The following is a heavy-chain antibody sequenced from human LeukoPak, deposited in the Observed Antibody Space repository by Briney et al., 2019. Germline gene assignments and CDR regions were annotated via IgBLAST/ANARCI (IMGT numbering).Heavy chain of an antibody. V-gene: IGHV4-34*01. CDR2: INHSGST. J-gene: IGHJ5*02. Sequence: SETLSLTCAVYGGSFSGYYWSWIRQPPGKGLEWIGEINHSGSTNYNPSLKSRVTISVDTSKNQFSLKLSSETAADTAVYYCARGRYCSGGSCLGGKWFDPWGQGTLVTVSS. D-gene: IGHD2-15*01. CDR3: ARGRYCSGGSCLGGKWFDP. CDR1: GGSFSGYY.